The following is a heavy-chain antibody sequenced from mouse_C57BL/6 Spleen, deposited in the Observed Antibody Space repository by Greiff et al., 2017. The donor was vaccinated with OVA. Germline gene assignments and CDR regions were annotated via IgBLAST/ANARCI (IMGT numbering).Heavy chain of an antibody. D-gene: IGHD2-2*01. J-gene: IGHJ4*01. CDR1: GYTFTSYW. Sequence: QVQLQQPGAELVKPGASVKLSCKASGYTFTSYWMQWVKQRPGQGLEWIGEIDPSDSYTNYNQKFKGKATLTVDTSSSTAYMQLSILTSEDSAVYYCARLGGLRRDAMDYWGQGTSVTVSS. CDR2: IDPSDSYT. CDR3: ARLGGLRRDAMDY. V-gene: IGHV1-50*01.